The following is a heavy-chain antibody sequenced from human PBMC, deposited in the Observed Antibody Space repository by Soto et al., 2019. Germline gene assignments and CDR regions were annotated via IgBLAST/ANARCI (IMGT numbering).Heavy chain of an antibody. V-gene: IGHV4-4*02. D-gene: IGHD5-12*01. CDR2: IYHGGTT. CDR1: GGSISSRIW. J-gene: IGHJ4*01. Sequence: QVHLHESGPGLVKPSGTLSLTCAVSGGSISSRIWWSWVRQPPGKGLEWIGEIYHGGTTNYNPSLKSRVSMSIDKSKNELSLKLNSVTAADTAVYYCARYSGYDFNAYLDSWGHGTLVTVSS. CDR3: ARYSGYDFNAYLDS.